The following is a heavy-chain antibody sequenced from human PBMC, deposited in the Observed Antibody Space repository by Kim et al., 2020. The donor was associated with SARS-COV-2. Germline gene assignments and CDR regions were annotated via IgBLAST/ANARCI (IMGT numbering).Heavy chain of an antibody. CDR3: ARIAGYSYALDY. V-gene: IGHV4-39*07. CDR1: GASISSSSYY. J-gene: IGHJ4*02. CDR2: IYYSGST. D-gene: IGHD5-18*01. Sequence: SETLSLTCTVSGASISSSSYYWGWIRQPPGKGLEWIGSIYYSGSTYYNPSLKSRVTISVDTSKNQFSLKLSSVTAADTAVYYCARIAGYSYALDYWGQGTLVTVSS.